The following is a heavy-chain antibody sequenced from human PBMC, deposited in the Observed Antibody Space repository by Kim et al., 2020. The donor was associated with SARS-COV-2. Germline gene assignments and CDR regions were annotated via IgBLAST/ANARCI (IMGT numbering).Heavy chain of an antibody. Sequence: GGSLRLSCEASGFTFSTHGMHWVRQAPGKGLEWVAVIWHDGSNKNYADSVKGRFIISRDNSRNTLYLEINSLTTEDTAVYYCARDPPGGATHFLYWGQGTLVTVSS. CDR1: GFTFSTHG. D-gene: IGHD3-10*01. CDR3: ARDPPGGATHFLY. V-gene: IGHV3-33*08. CDR2: IWHDGSNK. J-gene: IGHJ4*02.